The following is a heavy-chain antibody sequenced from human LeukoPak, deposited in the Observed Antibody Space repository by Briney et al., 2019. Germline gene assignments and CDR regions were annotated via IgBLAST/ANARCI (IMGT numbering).Heavy chain of an antibody. CDR1: GYTFGNYG. Sequence: ASVKVSCKTSGYTFGNYGVKWVRQAPGQGLEWMGWISAHNGNTTYALKFLDRLTMTTDTSTTTAYMELRSLTSADTAVYYCATGSPLYFGELFPDYWGQGTLITVSS. V-gene: IGHV1-18*01. D-gene: IGHD3-10*01. CDR2: ISAHNGNT. J-gene: IGHJ4*02. CDR3: ATGSPLYFGELFPDY.